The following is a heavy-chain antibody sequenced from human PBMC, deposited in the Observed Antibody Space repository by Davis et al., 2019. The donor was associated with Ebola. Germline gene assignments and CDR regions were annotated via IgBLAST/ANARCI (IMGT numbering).Heavy chain of an antibody. CDR3: ARHIPITNFDY. CDR2: IIPILGIA. CDR1: GGTFSSYA. D-gene: IGHD3-10*01. J-gene: IGHJ4*02. V-gene: IGHV1-69*04. Sequence: SVKVSCKASGGTFSSYAISWVRQAPGQGLEWMGRIIPILGIANYAQKFQGRVTITADKSTSTAYMELRSLRSDDTAVYYCARHIPITNFDYWGQGTLVTVSS.